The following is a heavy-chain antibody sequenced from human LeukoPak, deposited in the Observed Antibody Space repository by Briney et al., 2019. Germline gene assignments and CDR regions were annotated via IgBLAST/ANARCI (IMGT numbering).Heavy chain of an antibody. Sequence: GGSLRLSCAASGITLSSYWMTWVRQAPGKGLKWVANIKEDGGEIFYVDSVKGRFIISRDNVKNSLYLQMNSLRAEDTAVYYCAGNDYGDFFDYWGQGTLVTVSS. CDR3: AGNDYGDFFDY. J-gene: IGHJ4*02. CDR1: GITLSSYW. CDR2: IKEDGGEI. D-gene: IGHD4-17*01. V-gene: IGHV3-7*01.